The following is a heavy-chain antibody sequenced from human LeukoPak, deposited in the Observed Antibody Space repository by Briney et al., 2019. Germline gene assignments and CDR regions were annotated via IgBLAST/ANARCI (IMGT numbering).Heavy chain of an antibody. Sequence: ASVKVSCKASGYTFTGYYMHWVRQAPGQGLEWMGWINPNSGGTNYAQKFQGRVTMTRDTSISTAYMELSRLRSDDTAVYYCAKSGILIRNYFYYMDVWGIGTTVTVSS. CDR2: INPNSGGT. CDR3: AKSGILIRNYFYYMDV. J-gene: IGHJ6*03. CDR1: GYTFTGYY. D-gene: IGHD6-13*01. V-gene: IGHV1-2*02.